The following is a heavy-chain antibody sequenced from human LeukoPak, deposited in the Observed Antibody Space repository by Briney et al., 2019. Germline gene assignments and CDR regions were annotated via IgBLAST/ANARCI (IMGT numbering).Heavy chain of an antibody. CDR3: ARTRLRYFDWPRTDFDY. Sequence: TGGSLRLSCAASGFTFSDYYMSWIRQAPGKGLEWVSYISSSGSTIYYADSVKGRFTISRDNAKNSLYLQMNSLRAEDTAVYYCARTRLRYFDWPRTDFDYWGQGTLVTVSS. CDR1: GFTFSDYY. V-gene: IGHV3-11*04. CDR2: ISSSGSTI. J-gene: IGHJ4*02. D-gene: IGHD3-9*01.